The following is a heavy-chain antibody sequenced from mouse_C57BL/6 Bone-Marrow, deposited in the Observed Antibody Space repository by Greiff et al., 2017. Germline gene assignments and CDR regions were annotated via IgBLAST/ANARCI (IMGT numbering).Heavy chain of an antibody. Sequence: QVQLQQSGAELVRPGASVKLSCKASGYTFTDYYINWVKQRPGQGLEWIARIYPGSGNTYYNEKFKGKATLTAEKSSSTAYMQLSSLTSEDSAVYFCAPIYYGNYGYFDVWGTGTTVTVAS. CDR3: APIYYGNYGYFDV. J-gene: IGHJ1*03. V-gene: IGHV1-76*01. CDR2: IYPGSGNT. CDR1: GYTFTDYY. D-gene: IGHD2-1*01.